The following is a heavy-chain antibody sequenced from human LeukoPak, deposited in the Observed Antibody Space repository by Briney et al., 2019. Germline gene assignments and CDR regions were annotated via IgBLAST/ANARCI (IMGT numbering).Heavy chain of an antibody. V-gene: IGHV3-30*02. J-gene: IGHJ4*02. CDR1: GFTFSSYG. D-gene: IGHD2-15*01. CDR2: IRYDGSNK. CDR3: AKLVVVAATSDY. Sequence: GGSLRLSRAASGFTFSSYGMHWVRQAPGKGLEWVAFIRYDGSNKYYADSVKGRFTISRDNSKNTLYLQMNSLRAEDTAVYYCAKLVVVAATSDYWGQGTLVTVSS.